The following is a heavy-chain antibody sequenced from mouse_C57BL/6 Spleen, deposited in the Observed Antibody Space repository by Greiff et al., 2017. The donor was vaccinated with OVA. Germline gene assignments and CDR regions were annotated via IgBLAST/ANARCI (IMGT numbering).Heavy chain of an antibody. CDR2: IYPRDGST. D-gene: IGHD2-5*01. J-gene: IGHJ4*01. Sequence: QVQLQQSEAELVKPGASVKISCKVSGYTFTDHTIHWMKQRPEQGLEWIGYIYPRDGSTKYNEKFKGKATLTADKSSSTAYMQLNSLTSEDSAVYFCARRAYYSNYEGGSYAMDYWGQGTSVTVSS. CDR1: GYTFTDHT. CDR3: ARRAYYSNYEGGSYAMDY. V-gene: IGHV1-78*01.